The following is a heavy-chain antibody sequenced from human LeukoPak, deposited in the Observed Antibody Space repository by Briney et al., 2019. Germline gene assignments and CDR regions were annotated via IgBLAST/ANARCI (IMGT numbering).Heavy chain of an antibody. V-gene: IGHV3-21*01. CDR3: ARAERGYYYGMDV. CDR2: ISSSSSYI. CDR1: GFTFSSYS. J-gene: IGHJ6*02. Sequence: PGGSLRLSCAASGFTFSSYSMNWVRQAPGKGLEWVSSISSSSSYIYYADSVKGRFTISRDNAKNSLYLQTNSLRAEDTAVYYCARAERGYYYGMDVWGQGTTVTVSS. D-gene: IGHD3-10*01.